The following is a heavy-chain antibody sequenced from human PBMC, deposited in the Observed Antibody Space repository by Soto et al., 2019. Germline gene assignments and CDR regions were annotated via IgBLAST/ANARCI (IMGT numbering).Heavy chain of an antibody. CDR1: GGTFSSYT. J-gene: IGHJ4*02. Sequence: QVQLVQSGAEVKKPGSSVKVSCKASGGTFSSYTISWVRQAPGQGLEWMGRIIPILGIANYAQKFQGRVTITASKSTSTSYMPLSSLSSEDTAKYYCAIEYCNSTSCYASSHGWGQGALLTVSS. CDR2: IIPILGIA. D-gene: IGHD2-2*01. V-gene: IGHV1-69*08. CDR3: AIEYCNSTSCYASSHG.